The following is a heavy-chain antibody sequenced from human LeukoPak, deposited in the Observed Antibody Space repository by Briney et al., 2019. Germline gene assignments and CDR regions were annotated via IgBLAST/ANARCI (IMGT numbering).Heavy chain of an antibody. V-gene: IGHV3-23*01. CDR1: GFTFSNNP. Sequence: GGSLRLSCVGSGFTFSNNPLSWVRQAPGKGLEWVSAISGSGGNTYYADSVRGRFTISRDNSKNTQFLQMNTLRADDTAVYYCATTKQARRYFDYWGQGTLVTVSS. J-gene: IGHJ4*02. D-gene: IGHD1-1*01. CDR3: ATTKQARRYFDY. CDR2: ISGSGGNT.